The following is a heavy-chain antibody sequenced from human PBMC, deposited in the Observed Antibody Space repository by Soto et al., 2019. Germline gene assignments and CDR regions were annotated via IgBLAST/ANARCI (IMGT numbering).Heavy chain of an antibody. CDR2: IDPSDSYI. D-gene: IGHD2-21*02. CDR1: GYDFTNYW. J-gene: IGHJ6*02. CDR3: ARRRPVTDHGMDV. V-gene: IGHV5-10-1*01. Sequence: PGESLKISCTGYGYDFTNYWINWVRQLPGKGLEWMGRIDPSDSYISYSPSFEGHVTISVDKYINTAYLQWSDLKASDSGKYFCARRRPVTDHGMDVWGQGTTVTVSS.